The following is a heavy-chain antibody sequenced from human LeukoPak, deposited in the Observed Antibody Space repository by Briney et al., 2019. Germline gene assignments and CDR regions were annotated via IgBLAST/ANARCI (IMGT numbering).Heavy chain of an antibody. V-gene: IGHV3-20*04. J-gene: IGHJ4*02. D-gene: IGHD2-2*01. CDR2: INWNGGST. Sequence: GGSLGLSCAASGFTFDDYGMSWVRQAPGKGLEWVSGINWNGGSTGYADSVKGRFTISRDNAKNSLYLQMNSLRAEDTALYYCARASSSSHRDYFDYWGQGTLVTVSS. CDR3: ARASSSSHRDYFDY. CDR1: GFTFDDYG.